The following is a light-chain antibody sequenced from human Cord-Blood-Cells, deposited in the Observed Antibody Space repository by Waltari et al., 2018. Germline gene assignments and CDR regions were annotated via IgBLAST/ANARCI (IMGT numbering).Light chain of an antibody. CDR2: GAS. CDR3: QQYGSSPFT. J-gene: IGKJ3*01. V-gene: IGKV3-20*01. CDR1: QSASSNY. Sequence: EIVLTQSPGTLSFSPGERATLSCRASQSASSNYLAWYQQKPSKRPRLLLYGASSRATGIPDRFRGSGSGTDFTLTLSRLEPEDFAVYYCQQYGSSPFTFGPGTKVDIK.